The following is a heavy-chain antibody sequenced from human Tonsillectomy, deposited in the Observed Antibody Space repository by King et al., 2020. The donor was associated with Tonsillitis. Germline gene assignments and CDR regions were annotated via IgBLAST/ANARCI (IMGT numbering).Heavy chain of an antibody. Sequence: VQLVESGGGVVQPGGSLRLSCAASRFTFSSYGIHWVRQAPGKGLEWVAFIRYDGSNKYYADSVKGRFTISRDNSKNTLYLQMNSLRAEDTAVYYCAKDSGYGDYGDYWGQGTLVTVSS. D-gene: IGHD4-17*01. CDR2: IRYDGSNK. V-gene: IGHV3-30*02. CDR1: RFTFSSYG. CDR3: AKDSGYGDYGDY. J-gene: IGHJ4*02.